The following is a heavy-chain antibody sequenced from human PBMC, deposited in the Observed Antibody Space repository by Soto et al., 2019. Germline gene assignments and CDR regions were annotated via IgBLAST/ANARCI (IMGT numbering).Heavy chain of an antibody. CDR1: GGSVSSGSYY. CDR3: ARDLSYGDYDYYYYYGMDV. V-gene: IGHV4-61*01. D-gene: IGHD4-17*01. Sequence: SETLSLTCTVSGGSVSSGSYYWSWIRQPPGKGLEWIGYIYYSGSTNYNPSLKSRVTISVDTSKNQFSLKLSSVTAADTAVYYCARDLSYGDYDYYYYYGMDVWGQGTTVTVSS. CDR2: IYYSGST. J-gene: IGHJ6*02.